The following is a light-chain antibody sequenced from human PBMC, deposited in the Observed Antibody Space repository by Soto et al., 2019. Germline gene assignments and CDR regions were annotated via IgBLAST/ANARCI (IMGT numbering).Light chain of an antibody. CDR2: EVR. J-gene: IGLJ1*01. CDR3: SSYRSSTTFV. V-gene: IGLV2-14*01. Sequence: QSALTQPASVSGSPGQSITISCTGTSSDVGAYNFVSWYQQYPGKAPKVIIFEVRKRPSGVSNRLSGSKSGDTASLTISGLQAEDEADYYCSSYRSSTTFVFGTGTKVTVL. CDR1: SSDVGAYNF.